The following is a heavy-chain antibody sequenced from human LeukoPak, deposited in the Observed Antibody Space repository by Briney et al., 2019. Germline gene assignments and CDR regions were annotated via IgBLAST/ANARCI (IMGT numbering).Heavy chain of an antibody. CDR1: GFTSSNNW. CDR2: IKHDGGDK. CDR3: ARGGNYDILTGYIFDY. D-gene: IGHD3-9*01. Sequence: GGSLRLSCAASGFTSSNNWMSWVRQAPGKGLEWVANIKHDGGDKHYVDSVKGLFTIARDSAKNSLNLQLHSLRAEDTAVYYCARGGNYDILTGYIFDYWGQGTLVTVSS. J-gene: IGHJ4*02. V-gene: IGHV3-7*03.